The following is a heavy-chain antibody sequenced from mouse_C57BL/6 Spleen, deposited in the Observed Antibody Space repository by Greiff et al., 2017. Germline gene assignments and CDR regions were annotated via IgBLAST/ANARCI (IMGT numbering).Heavy chain of an antibody. J-gene: IGHJ2*01. CDR2: IDPETGGT. V-gene: IGHV1-15*01. Sequence: VKLMESGAELVRPGASVTLSCKASGYTFTDYELHWVKQTPVPGLEWIGAIDPETGGTAYNQKLKGKAILTADNSSSTAYMELRSLTSEDSAVYYCTRSEYRDYWGQGTTLTVSS. CDR3: TRSEYRDY. D-gene: IGHD2-10*02. CDR1: GYTFTDYE.